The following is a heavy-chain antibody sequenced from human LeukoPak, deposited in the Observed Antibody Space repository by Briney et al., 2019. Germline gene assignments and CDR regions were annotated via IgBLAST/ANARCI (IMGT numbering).Heavy chain of an antibody. CDR3: GKAKPVYISREFDY. CDR1: GFTFSSYG. V-gene: IGHV3-30*18. J-gene: IGHJ4*02. D-gene: IGHD3-3*02. CDR2: VSYDGNTK. Sequence: PGGSLRLSCAASGFTFSSYGMLWVRQAPGKGLEWVAVVSYDGNTKFYADSVKGRFTISRDNSKNTLYLQMSSLTAEDPAVYYCGKAKPVYISREFDYWGQGTLVTVSS.